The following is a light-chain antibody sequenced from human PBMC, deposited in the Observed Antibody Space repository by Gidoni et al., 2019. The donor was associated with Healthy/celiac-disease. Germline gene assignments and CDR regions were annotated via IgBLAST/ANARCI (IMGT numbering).Light chain of an antibody. CDR2: YAS. Sequence: DIHMTQSPSSLSASVGDRVTITCQASQDISNSLNWYQQKPGKAPKLLIYYASNLERGVPSRFSGSGSGTDFTFTISSLQPEDIATYYCQQYDNLLLTFGGGTKVEIK. CDR3: QQYDNLLLT. J-gene: IGKJ4*01. CDR1: QDISNS. V-gene: IGKV1-33*01.